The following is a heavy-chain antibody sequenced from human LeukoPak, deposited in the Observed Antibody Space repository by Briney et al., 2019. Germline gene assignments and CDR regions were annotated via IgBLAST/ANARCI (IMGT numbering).Heavy chain of an antibody. CDR3: DRELSDFWTGQGNYFDY. CDR1: GGSISSGDYY. D-gene: IGHD3-3*01. V-gene: IGHV4-30-4*08. Sequence: PSQTLSLTCTVSGGSISSGDYYWSWLRQPPGKGLEWIGYIYYSGSTYYNPSLKRRVTISVDTSKNQFSLKLSSVTAADTAVYYCDRELSDFWTGQGNYFDYWGQGTLVTVSS. J-gene: IGHJ4*02. CDR2: IYYSGST.